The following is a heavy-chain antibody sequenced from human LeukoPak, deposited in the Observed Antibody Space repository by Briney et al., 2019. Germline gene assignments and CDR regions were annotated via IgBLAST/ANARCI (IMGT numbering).Heavy chain of an antibody. Sequence: GGSLRLSCAASGFTVSTNYMSWVRQAPGKGLEWVSVIYSGGSTYYADSVKGRFTISRDTSKNILYLQMNSLRAEDTAVYYCARQFDGSHPNAFDIWGQGTMVTVSS. D-gene: IGHD1-26*01. CDR1: GFTVSTNY. CDR2: IYSGGST. V-gene: IGHV3-53*01. J-gene: IGHJ3*02. CDR3: ARQFDGSHPNAFDI.